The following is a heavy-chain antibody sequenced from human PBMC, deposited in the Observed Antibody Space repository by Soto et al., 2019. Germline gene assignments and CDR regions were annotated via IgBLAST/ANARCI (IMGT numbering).Heavy chain of an antibody. CDR3: AKDYRPGIGDAFDI. J-gene: IGHJ3*02. CDR1: GFTFSKYT. CDR2: ISPSGGAT. V-gene: IGHV3-23*01. Sequence: PGGSLRLSCLVSGFTFSKYTMSWVRQAPGKGLEWVSGISPSGGATYYADSAKGRFTISRDKSKNTVYLQMNSLRAEDTALYYCAKDYRPGIGDAFDIWGQGTMVTVSS. D-gene: IGHD1-1*01.